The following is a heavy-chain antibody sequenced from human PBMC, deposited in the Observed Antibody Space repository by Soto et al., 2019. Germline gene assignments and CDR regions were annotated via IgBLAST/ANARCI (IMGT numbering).Heavy chain of an antibody. CDR1: GFTFSSYA. V-gene: IGHV3-23*01. CDR3: AKAPGRVTIFGVVPKGFDYYYGMDV. CDR2: ISGSGGST. D-gene: IGHD3-3*01. J-gene: IGHJ6*02. Sequence: GGSLRLSCAASGFTFSSYAMSWVRQAPGKGLEWVSAISGSGGSTYYADSVKGRFTISRDNSENTLYLQMNSLRAEDTAVYYCAKAPGRVTIFGVVPKGFDYYYGMDVWGQGTTVTVSS.